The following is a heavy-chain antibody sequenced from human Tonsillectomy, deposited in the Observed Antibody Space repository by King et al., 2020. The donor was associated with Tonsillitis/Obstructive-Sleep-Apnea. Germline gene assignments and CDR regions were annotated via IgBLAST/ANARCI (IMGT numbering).Heavy chain of an antibody. J-gene: IGHJ4*02. CDR2: INGDVSST. CDR1: GFTFSRYW. V-gene: IGHV3-74*01. D-gene: IGHD6-19*01. CDR3: ARAYSGGFDC. Sequence: VQLVESGGGLVQPGGSLRLSCAASGFTFSRYWMHWVRQAPGKGLVWVSRINGDVSSTTYADSVKGRFTISRDNAKNTLYLQMNRLRAEDTAVYYCARAYSGGFDCWGQGTLVTVSS.